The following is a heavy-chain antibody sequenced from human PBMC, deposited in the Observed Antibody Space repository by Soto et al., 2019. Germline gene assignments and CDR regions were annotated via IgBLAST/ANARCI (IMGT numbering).Heavy chain of an antibody. Sequence: GGSLRLSCAASGFTFSNAWMNWVRQAPGKGLEWVGRIKSKTDGGTTDYAAPVKGRFTISRDDSKNTLYLQMNSLKTEDTAVYYCTTSSSFYGSGSYYWSGAFDIWGQGTMVTVSS. V-gene: IGHV3-15*07. J-gene: IGHJ3*02. CDR3: TTSSSFYGSGSYYWSGAFDI. D-gene: IGHD3-10*01. CDR2: IKSKTDGGTT. CDR1: GFTFSNAW.